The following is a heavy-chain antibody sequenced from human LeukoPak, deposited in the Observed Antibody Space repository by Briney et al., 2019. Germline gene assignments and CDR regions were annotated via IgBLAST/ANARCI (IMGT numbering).Heavy chain of an antibody. CDR1: GGSISGYY. CDR2: IFYTGST. D-gene: IGHD5-24*01. V-gene: IGHV4-59*01. Sequence: SETLSLTCTVSGGSISGYYWSWIRQPPGKGLEWIGLIFYTGSTNYNPSLKSRVTISVDTSKNQFSLRLSSVTAADTAVYSCARGGGYNTFDYWGQGTLVTVSS. J-gene: IGHJ4*02. CDR3: ARGGGYNTFDY.